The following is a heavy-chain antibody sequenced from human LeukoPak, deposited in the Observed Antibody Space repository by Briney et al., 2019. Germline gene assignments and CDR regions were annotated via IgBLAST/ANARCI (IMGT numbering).Heavy chain of an antibody. D-gene: IGHD2-2*01. CDR1: GGSISSYY. Sequence: NPSETLSLTCTVSGGSISSYYWSWIRQPPGKGLEWIGYIYYSGSTNYNPSLKSRVTISVDTSKNQFSLKLSSVTAADTAVYYCARGPDVVVPAAFFDYWGQGTLVTVSS. CDR3: ARGPDVVVPAAFFDY. J-gene: IGHJ4*02. V-gene: IGHV4-59*01. CDR2: IYYSGST.